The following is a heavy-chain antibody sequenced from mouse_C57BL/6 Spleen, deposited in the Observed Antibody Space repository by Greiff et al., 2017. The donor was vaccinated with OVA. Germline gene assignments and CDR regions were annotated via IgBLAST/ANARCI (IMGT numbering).Heavy chain of an antibody. CDR1: GYSITSGYY. CDR3: ARERVGYFDV. D-gene: IGHD1-1*02. CDR2: ISYDGSN. J-gene: IGHJ1*03. V-gene: IGHV3-6*01. Sequence: EVQLVESGPSLVKPSQSLSLTCSVTGYSITSGYYWNWIRQFPGNKLEWMGYISYDGSNNYNPSLKNRISITRDTSKNQFFLKLNSVTTEDTATYYCARERVGYFDVWGTGTTVTVSS.